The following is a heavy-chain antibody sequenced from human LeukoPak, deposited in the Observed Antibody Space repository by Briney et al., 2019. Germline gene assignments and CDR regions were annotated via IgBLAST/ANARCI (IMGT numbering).Heavy chain of an antibody. D-gene: IGHD3-3*01. Sequence: GESLKISCKGSGYSFTSYWIGWVRQMPGKGLEWMGIIYPGDSDTRYSPSFQGQVTISADKSISTAYLQWSSLKASDTAMYYCARSTDVLRFSSAFDIWGQGTMVTVSS. CDR3: ARSTDVLRFSSAFDI. CDR1: GYSFTSYW. V-gene: IGHV5-51*01. CDR2: IYPGDSDT. J-gene: IGHJ3*02.